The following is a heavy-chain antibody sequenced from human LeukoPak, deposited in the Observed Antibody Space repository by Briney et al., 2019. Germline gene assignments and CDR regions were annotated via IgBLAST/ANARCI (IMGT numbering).Heavy chain of an antibody. CDR1: GGTFSSYA. V-gene: IGHV1-69*05. CDR3: ARDSGSYMEGIDY. CDR2: IIPIFGTA. Sequence: ASVKVSCKASGGTFSSYAISWVRQAPGQGLEWMGRIIPIFGTANYAQKFQGRVTITTDESTSTAYMELSSLRSEDTAVYYCARDSGSYMEGIDYWGQGTLATVSS. J-gene: IGHJ4*02. D-gene: IGHD1-26*01.